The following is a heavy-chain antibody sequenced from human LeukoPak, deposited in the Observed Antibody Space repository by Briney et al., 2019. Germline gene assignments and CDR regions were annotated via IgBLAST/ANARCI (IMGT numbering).Heavy chain of an antibody. J-gene: IGHJ3*02. CDR2: ISWNSGSI. Sequence: GRSLRLSCEASGFTFDDYAIHWVRQAPGKGLERVSGISWNSGSIGYADSVKGRFTISRDNAKNSLYLQMNSLRAEDMALYYCAKETNDAFDIWGQGTMVTVSS. CDR3: AKETNDAFDI. V-gene: IGHV3-9*03. CDR1: GFTFDDYA.